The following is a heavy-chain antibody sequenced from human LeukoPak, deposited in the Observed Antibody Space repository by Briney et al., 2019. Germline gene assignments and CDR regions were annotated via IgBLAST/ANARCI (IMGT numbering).Heavy chain of an antibody. CDR2: IYYSGST. J-gene: IGHJ4*02. D-gene: IGHD1-26*01. Sequence: SSETLSLTCTVSGGSISSYYWSWIRQPPGKGLEWIGYIYYSGSTNYNPSLKSRVTISVDTSKNQFSLKLSSVTAADTAVYYCARSAGATGNFDYWGQGTLVTVSS. CDR1: GGSISSYY. CDR3: ARSAGATGNFDY. V-gene: IGHV4-59*08.